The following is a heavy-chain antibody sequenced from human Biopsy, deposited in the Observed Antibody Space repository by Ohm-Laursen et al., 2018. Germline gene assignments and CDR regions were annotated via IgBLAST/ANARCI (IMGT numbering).Heavy chain of an antibody. CDR2: ISWNSDSI. J-gene: IGHJ6*02. CDR3: AKDRYTGKYYYYYGMDV. D-gene: IGHD1-14*01. Sequence: SSLRLSCTASGFTFDDYAMHWVRQAPGKGLEWVSGISWNSDSIGYADSVKGRFTISRDNAKKSLYLQMNSLRAEDTALHYCAKDRYTGKYYYYYGMDVWGQGTTVSVSS. CDR1: GFTFDDYA. V-gene: IGHV3-9*01.